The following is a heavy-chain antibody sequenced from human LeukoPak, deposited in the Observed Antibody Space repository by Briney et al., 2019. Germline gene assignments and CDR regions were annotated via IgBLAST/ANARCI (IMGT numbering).Heavy chain of an antibody. D-gene: IGHD1-26*01. Sequence: PGGSLRLSCAASGFTFSSYEMNWVRQAPGKGLEWVSSINGNGDRTYYAGSVKGRFTISRDNSKNTLYLQMNSLRAEDTAVYYCAKIGGSVVYWGQGTLVTVSS. CDR3: AKIGGSVVY. CDR1: GFTFSSYE. V-gene: IGHV3-23*01. J-gene: IGHJ4*02. CDR2: INGNGDRT.